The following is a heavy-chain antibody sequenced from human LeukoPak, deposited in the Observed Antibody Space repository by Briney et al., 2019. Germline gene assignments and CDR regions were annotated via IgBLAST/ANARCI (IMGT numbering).Heavy chain of an antibody. V-gene: IGHV3-23*01. CDR1: GFTFSSYD. Sequence: AGESLRLSCAASGFTFSSYDMTWVRQAPGKGLEWVSAISGSGGSTYYADSVKGRFTISRDNSKNTLYLQMNSLRAEDTAIYYCARPQYFFDYWGQGTLVTVSS. CDR2: ISGSGGST. J-gene: IGHJ4*02. D-gene: IGHD3-9*01. CDR3: ARPQYFFDY.